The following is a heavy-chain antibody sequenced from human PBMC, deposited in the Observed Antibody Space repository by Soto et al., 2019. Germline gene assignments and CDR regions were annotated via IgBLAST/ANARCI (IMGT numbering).Heavy chain of an antibody. CDR3: ARHGDYVSMDV. Sequence: GGSLRLSCAAFGFTFSNFWMSWVRQAPGKGLEWVASIKQGGSEKSYVDSVKGRFTISRDNAKNSLYLQMDSLRAEDTAVYYCARHGDYVSMDVWGKGTTVTVSS. CDR1: GFTFSNFW. CDR2: IKQGGSEK. J-gene: IGHJ6*03. V-gene: IGHV3-7*01. D-gene: IGHD4-17*01.